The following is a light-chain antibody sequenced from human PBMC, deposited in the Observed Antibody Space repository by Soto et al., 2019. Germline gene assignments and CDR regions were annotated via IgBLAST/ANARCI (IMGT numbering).Light chain of an antibody. V-gene: IGKV1-12*01. CDR1: QHISTY. Sequence: DIPMTQSPASVKASVGDRVNITCRAGQHISTYLAWYKQKPGEAPKLLISAASSLGSGLPSRFIGSGSGTDFTFTISSLQPEDFATYFCQQANSVPFTFGGGTKGEIK. CDR3: QQANSVPFT. J-gene: IGKJ4*01. CDR2: AAS.